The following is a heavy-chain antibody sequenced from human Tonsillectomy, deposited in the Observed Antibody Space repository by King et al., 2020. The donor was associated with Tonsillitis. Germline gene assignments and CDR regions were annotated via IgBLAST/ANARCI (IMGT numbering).Heavy chain of an antibody. CDR1: GFTVSNNY. J-gene: IGHJ6*02. Sequence: DVQLVESGGGLVQPGGSQRLSCAASGFTVSNNYMSWVRQAPGKGLEWVSVIYNGGSTYYADSVKGRFTISRHNSKNTLYLQMNSLRAEDTAVYYCASRAAYYYYGMDVWGQGTTVTVSS. D-gene: IGHD2-15*01. CDR2: IYNGGST. V-gene: IGHV3-53*04. CDR3: ASRAAYYYYGMDV.